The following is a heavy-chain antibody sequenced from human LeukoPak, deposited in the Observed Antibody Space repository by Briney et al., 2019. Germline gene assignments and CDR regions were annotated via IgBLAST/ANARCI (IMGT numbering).Heavy chain of an antibody. CDR2: IRANGGDT. D-gene: IGHD2-15*01. Sequence: GGSLRLSCAASGFTFREYSMSWVRQAPGKGLEWVSNIRANGGDTYYIDSVEGRFTISRDNSKNTVYLEMNSLRAGDTAVYYCAKGGYTTSFESWGQGTLVTVTS. CDR3: AKGGYTTSFES. J-gene: IGHJ5*01. V-gene: IGHV3-23*01. CDR1: GFTFREYS.